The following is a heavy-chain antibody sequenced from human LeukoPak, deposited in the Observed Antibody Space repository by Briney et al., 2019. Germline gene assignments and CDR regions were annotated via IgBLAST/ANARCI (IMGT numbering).Heavy chain of an antibody. CDR2: INHSGST. CDR1: GGSFSGYY. CDR3: ARPSGYYYRDWYFDL. Sequence: PSETLSLTCAVYGGSFSGYYWSWIRQPPGKGLEWIGEINHSGSTNYNPSLKSRVTISVDTSKNQFSLKLSSVTAADTAVYYCARPSGYYYRDWYFDLWGRGTLVTVSS. J-gene: IGHJ2*01. D-gene: IGHD3-3*01. V-gene: IGHV4-34*01.